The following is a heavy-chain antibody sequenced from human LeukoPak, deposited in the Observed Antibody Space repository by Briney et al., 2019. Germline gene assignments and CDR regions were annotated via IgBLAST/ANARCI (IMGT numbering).Heavy chain of an antibody. D-gene: IGHD6-19*01. Sequence: GGSLRLSCAASGFTVSSNYMSWVRQAPGKGLEWVSVIYSGGSTYYADSVKGRFTISRDNSKNTLYLQMNSLRAEDTAVYYCAKDPQNYSSGWYNVYFDYWGQGTLVTVSS. CDR1: GFTVSSNY. CDR2: IYSGGST. V-gene: IGHV3-53*01. CDR3: AKDPQNYSSGWYNVYFDY. J-gene: IGHJ4*02.